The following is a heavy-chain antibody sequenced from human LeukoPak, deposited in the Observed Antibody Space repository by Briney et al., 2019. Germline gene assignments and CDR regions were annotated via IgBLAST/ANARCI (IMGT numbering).Heavy chain of an antibody. CDR3: AKKYSTGLDL. V-gene: IGHV3-23*01. J-gene: IGHJ5*02. CDR2: INGSGGST. Sequence: PGGSLRLSCAASGFTFGSYAMSWVRQAPGKGLEWVSDINGSGGSTYYTDSVKGRFTISRDNSKNTLYLQMNSLRAEDTAIYYCAKKYSTGLDLWGQGTLVTVSS. D-gene: IGHD1-26*01. CDR1: GFTFGSYA.